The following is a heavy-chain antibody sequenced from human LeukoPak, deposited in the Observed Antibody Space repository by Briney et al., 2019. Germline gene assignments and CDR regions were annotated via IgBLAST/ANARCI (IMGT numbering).Heavy chain of an antibody. J-gene: IGHJ4*02. CDR3: ARVSGSAYYTFDY. Sequence: SETLSLTCTVSGGSISNYYWSWVRQPPGKGLEWIGYIYSSGSTKYNPSLKSRVTISLDTSKNQFSLNLSSVTAADTAVYYCARVSGSAYYTFDYWGQGTLVTVSS. CDR1: GGSISNYY. D-gene: IGHD3-22*01. V-gene: IGHV4-59*01. CDR2: IYSSGST.